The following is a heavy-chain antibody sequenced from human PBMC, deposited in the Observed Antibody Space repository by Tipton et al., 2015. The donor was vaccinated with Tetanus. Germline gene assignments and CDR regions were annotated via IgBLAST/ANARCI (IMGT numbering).Heavy chain of an antibody. D-gene: IGHD3-3*01. CDR2: IYSSGDT. J-gene: IGHJ4*02. CDR3: ARHNSGYFTFFDS. Sequence: TLSLTCTVSSVSIADNTNYWGWIRQPPGKGLEWIGSIYSSGDTYSNPSLKSRVTMSVDTSRNQFSLRLSSVTAADTAEYYCARHNSGYFTFFDSWGRGILVTVSS. CDR1: SVSIADNTNY. V-gene: IGHV4-39*01.